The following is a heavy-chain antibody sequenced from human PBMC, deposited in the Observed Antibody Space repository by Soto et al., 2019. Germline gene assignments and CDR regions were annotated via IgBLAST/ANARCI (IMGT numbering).Heavy chain of an antibody. CDR3: ARLQAAVPHY. Sequence: SETLSLTCAVYGGSFSGYYWSWIRQPPGKRLEWIGEIFYDGNTNYTPSLRSRVTISVDTSKNQFSLKLASVAAADTATYFCARLQAAVPHYWGQGTLVTVSS. J-gene: IGHJ4*02. CDR1: GGSFSGYY. D-gene: IGHD6-13*01. V-gene: IGHV4-34*12. CDR2: IFYDGNT.